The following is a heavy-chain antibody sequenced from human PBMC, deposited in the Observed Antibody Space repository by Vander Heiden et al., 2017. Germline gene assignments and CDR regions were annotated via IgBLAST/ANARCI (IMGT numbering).Heavy chain of an antibody. J-gene: IGHJ3*02. CDR2: ISGSGGST. CDR3: AKTGSGWYERAFDI. V-gene: IGHV3-23*01. CDR1: GFTFGSEA. D-gene: IGHD6-19*01. Sequence: EVQLLESGGGLVQPGGSLSLSCAASGFTFGSEAMSWVRQAPGKGLEWVSAISGSGGSTYYADSVKGRFTISRDNSKNTLYLQMNSLRAEDTAVYYCAKTGSGWYERAFDIWGQGTMVTVSS.